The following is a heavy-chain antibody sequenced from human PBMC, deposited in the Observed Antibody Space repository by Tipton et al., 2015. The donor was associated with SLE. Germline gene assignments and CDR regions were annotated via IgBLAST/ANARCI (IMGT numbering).Heavy chain of an antibody. J-gene: IGHJ4*02. D-gene: IGHD1-7*01. Sequence: GSLRLSCAASGFTFSSYWMSWVRQAPGKGLEWVANIRSDGSNKYYADSVKGRFTISRDNSNNTLYLQMNSLRVEGTAVYHCAKGGKIGNYYFDYWGQGTLVTVSS. V-gene: IGHV3-30*02. CDR2: IRSDGSNK. CDR1: GFTFSSYW. CDR3: AKGGKIGNYYFDY.